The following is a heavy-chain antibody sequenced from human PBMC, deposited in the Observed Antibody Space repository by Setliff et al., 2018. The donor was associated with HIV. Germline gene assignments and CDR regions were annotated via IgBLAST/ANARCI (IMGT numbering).Heavy chain of an antibody. J-gene: IGHJ4*02. Sequence: GGSLRLSCAASGFSFSSYGMGWVRQAPDKGLEWVAVIWYDGSNKYYADSVKGRFTISRDNSKNTVFLQMKTVRPGDTAVYYCAKVDNGHCDSTSCRDFDYWGRGTLVTVSS. V-gene: IGHV3-30*02. CDR1: GFSFSSYG. CDR3: AKVDNGHCDSTSCRDFDY. CDR2: IWYDGSNK. D-gene: IGHD2-2*03.